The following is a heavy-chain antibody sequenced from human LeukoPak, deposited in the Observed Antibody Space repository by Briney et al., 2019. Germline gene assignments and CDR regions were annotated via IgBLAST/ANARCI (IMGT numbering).Heavy chain of an antibody. V-gene: IGHV3-13*01. D-gene: IGHD6-19*01. CDR2: IGTAGDT. Sequence: AGGSLRLSCAASGFTFSSYDMHWVRQATGKGLEWVSAIGTAGDTYYPGSVKGRFTISRENAKNSLYLQMNSLRAGDTAVYYCARAPYSSGWYDRGAFDIWGQGTMVTVSS. CDR1: GFTFSSYD. CDR3: ARAPYSSGWYDRGAFDI. J-gene: IGHJ3*02.